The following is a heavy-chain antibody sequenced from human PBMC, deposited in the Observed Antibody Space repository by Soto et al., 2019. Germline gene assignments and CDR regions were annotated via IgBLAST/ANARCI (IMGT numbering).Heavy chain of an antibody. CDR1: GFTFSTYG. CDR3: AKEYGSTWIDH. Sequence: PGGSLRLSYAASGFTFSTYGMHWVRQAPGKGLEWVAAMSYDGTKQYYVDSVKGRFTISRDNSRNTLFLQLNSLRDEDTAVYYCAKEYGSTWIDHWGQGTPVTVS. J-gene: IGHJ4*02. CDR2: MSYDGTKQ. V-gene: IGHV3-30*18. D-gene: IGHD6-13*01.